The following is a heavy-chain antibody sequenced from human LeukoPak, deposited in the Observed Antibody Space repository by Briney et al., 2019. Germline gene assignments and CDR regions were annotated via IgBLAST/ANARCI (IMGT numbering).Heavy chain of an antibody. J-gene: IGHJ4*02. V-gene: IGHV3-48*03. D-gene: IGHD6-19*01. CDR1: GFTFSSYE. Sequence: GGTLRLSCAASGFTFSSYEMNWVRQAPGKGLEWVSYISSSGSTIYYADSVKGRFNISRDNAKNSLYLRMNSLRAEDTAVYYCASLWYSSGWHEGEGYWGQGTLVTVSS. CDR3: ASLWYSSGWHEGEGY. CDR2: ISSSGSTI.